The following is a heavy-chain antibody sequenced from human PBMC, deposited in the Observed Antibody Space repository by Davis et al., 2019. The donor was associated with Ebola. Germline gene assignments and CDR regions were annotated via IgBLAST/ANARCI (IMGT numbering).Heavy chain of an antibody. CDR2: ISDDGINK. Sequence: GESLKISCAASGFAFNTYGLHWVRQAPGKGLEWLAVISDDGINKNYADSVAGRFTISRDNSKNTLFLQMNSLRDEDTAVYYCARVKLPGVWGSFLYWGQGTLVTVSS. CDR3: ARVKLPGVWGSFLY. D-gene: IGHD3-16*01. CDR1: GFAFNTYG. V-gene: IGHV3-30-3*01. J-gene: IGHJ4*02.